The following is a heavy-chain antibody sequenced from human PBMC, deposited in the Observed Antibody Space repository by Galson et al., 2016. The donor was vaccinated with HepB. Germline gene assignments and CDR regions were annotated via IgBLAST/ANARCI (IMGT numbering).Heavy chain of an antibody. V-gene: IGHV3-23*01. CDR3: AKRYCSGGSCYHVDH. J-gene: IGHJ5*02. CDR2: ISGSGSST. D-gene: IGHD2-15*01. CDR1: GFTFSSHP. Sequence: SLRLSCAGSGFTFSSHPMSWVRQAPGKGLEWVSLISGSGSSTFYADSVKGRFTISRDNSKNTLYLQMNSLRAEDTAVYYCAKRYCSGGSCYHVDHWGQGTLVTVSS.